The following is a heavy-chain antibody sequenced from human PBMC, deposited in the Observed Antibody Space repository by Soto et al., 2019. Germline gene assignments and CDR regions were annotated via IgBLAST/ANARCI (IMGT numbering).Heavy chain of an antibody. J-gene: IGHJ5*02. V-gene: IGHV1-69*13. CDR2: ITPISGTP. CDR1: GGFFSSDA. D-gene: IGHD2-15*01. CDR3: ARIYCSGGISFPNWVDP. Sequence: ASVKVSCKASGGFFSSDAISWVRQAPGQGLEWLGGITPISGTPKYAQKFQGRVTISADESTSTAYMDLSSLRFEDTAIYYCARIYCSGGISFPNWVDPWGQGTLVTVSS.